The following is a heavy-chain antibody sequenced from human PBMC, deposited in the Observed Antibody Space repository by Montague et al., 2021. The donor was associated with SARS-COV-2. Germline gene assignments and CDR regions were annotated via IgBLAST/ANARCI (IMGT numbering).Heavy chain of an antibody. V-gene: IGHV4-39*07. CDR2: IYYSGST. J-gene: IGHJ5*02. D-gene: IGHD5-12*01. CDR3: ARDGGSVATCLGVGSVRGGLYSFDP. Sequence: SETLSLTCTVSGGSISSSSYYWGWIRQPPGKGLEWIGCIYYSGSTYYNPSLKSRVTISVDTSKNQFSLKLSSVTAADTAVYYCARDGGSVATCLGVGSVRGGLYSFDPWGQGTLVTVSS. CDR1: GGSISSSSYY.